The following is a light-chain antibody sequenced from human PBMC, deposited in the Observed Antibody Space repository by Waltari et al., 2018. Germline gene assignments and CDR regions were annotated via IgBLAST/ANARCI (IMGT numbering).Light chain of an antibody. CDR3: QQYYSTPLT. CDR2: WAS. J-gene: IGKJ4*01. V-gene: IGKV4-1*01. CDR1: QRVLYSSHNKDY. Sequence: DIVMTQSPDSLAVSLGERATINCKSSQRVLYSSHNKDYLAWYQQKPGQPPKLLIYWASTRESGVPYRFSGSGSGTDFTLTISSLQAEDVAVYYCQQYYSTPLTFGGGTKVEIK.